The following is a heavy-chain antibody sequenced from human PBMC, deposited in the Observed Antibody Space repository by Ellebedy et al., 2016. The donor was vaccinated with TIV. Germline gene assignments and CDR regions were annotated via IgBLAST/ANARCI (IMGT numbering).Heavy chain of an antibody. CDR2: MSSYGDKT. CDR3: VGFGVFNL. V-gene: IGHV3-21*01. J-gene: IGHJ5*02. Sequence: GESLKISCAASGFNLSNYVMSWVRQAPGKGLEWVSSMSSYGDKTFYADSVKGRFTISRENAKNALFLQMDGLRVDDSAVYYCVGFGVFNLWGQGAPVTVSS. CDR1: GFNLSNYV. D-gene: IGHD3-3*01.